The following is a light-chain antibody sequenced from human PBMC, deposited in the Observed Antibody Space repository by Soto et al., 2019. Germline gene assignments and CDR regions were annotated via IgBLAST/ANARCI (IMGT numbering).Light chain of an antibody. J-gene: IGLJ3*02. CDR2: GNS. Sequence: QSVLTQPPSVSGAPGQRVTISCTGSSSNIGAGYDVHWYQQLPGTAPKLLIYGNSNRPSGVPDRFSGSKSGTSASLAITGLQAEDEADYYCQSYDSSHGVFGGGTKVTV. CDR1: SSNIGAGYD. V-gene: IGLV1-40*01. CDR3: QSYDSSHGV.